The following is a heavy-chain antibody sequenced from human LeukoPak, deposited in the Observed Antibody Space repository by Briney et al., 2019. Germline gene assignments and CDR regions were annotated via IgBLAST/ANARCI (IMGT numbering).Heavy chain of an antibody. CDR2: IYYSGST. J-gene: IGHJ5*02. CDR3: ARGYSSSWYFNWFDP. V-gene: IGHV4-39*01. Sequence: SETLSLTCTVSGGSISSSSYYWGWIRQPPGKGLEWIGGIYYSGSTYYNPSLKSRLTFSVDTSKNQFSLKLSSVTAADTAVYYCARGYSSSWYFNWFDPWGQGTLVTVSS. CDR1: GGSISSSSYY. D-gene: IGHD6-13*01.